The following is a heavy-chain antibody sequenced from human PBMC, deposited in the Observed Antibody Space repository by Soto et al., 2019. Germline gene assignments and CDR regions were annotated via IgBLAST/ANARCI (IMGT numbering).Heavy chain of an antibody. D-gene: IGHD2-15*01. CDR1: GFTVSRHA. CDR2: VTADGGT. V-gene: IGHV3-23*01. Sequence: EVQVLESGGGLVQPGGSLRLSCEGSGFTVSRHAMTWIRQAPGRGPEWVSTVTADGGTYYADSVKGRFAMSRDTSENTLYLQMNSLGAEDTPAYYCAPHVSCSGGSCQYDAFAIRGQGTMVTVSS. J-gene: IGHJ3*02. CDR3: APHVSCSGGSCQYDAFAI.